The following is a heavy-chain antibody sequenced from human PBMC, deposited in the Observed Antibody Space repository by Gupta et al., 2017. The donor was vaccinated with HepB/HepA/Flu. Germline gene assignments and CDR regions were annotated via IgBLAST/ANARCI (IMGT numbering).Heavy chain of an antibody. CDR2: INPSGGVT. Sequence: QVQLVQSGAEVKKPGASVKVSCKSSGYTFTTYHMHWVRQAPGQGLEWVGFINPSGGVTTYAQKFQGRVTMTTDTSTRMTYMEVGSLRIEDTAVYFCAGATATGTAGLLDYWGQGTLITVSS. CDR3: AGATATGTAGLLDY. V-gene: IGHV1-46*01. CDR1: GYTFTTYH. J-gene: IGHJ4*02. D-gene: IGHD1-1*01.